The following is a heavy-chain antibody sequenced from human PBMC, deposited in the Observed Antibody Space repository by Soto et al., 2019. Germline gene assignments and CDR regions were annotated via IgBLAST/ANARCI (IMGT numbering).Heavy chain of an antibody. CDR3: ARTVGYYYGMDV. J-gene: IGHJ6*02. D-gene: IGHD4-17*01. CDR1: GYTFTSYA. Sequence: QVQLVQSGAEVKKPGASVKVSCKASGYTFTSYAMHWVRQAPGQRLEWMGWINAGNGNTKHSQKFQARVTITRDTSASTAYMERSTLRSEETSVYYCARTVGYYYGMDVWGQGTTVSVAS. V-gene: IGHV1-3*01. CDR2: INAGNGNT.